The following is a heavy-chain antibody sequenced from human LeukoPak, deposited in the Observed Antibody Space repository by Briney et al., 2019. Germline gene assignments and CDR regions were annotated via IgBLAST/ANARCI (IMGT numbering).Heavy chain of an antibody. CDR2: INPNSGGT. Sequence: ASVKVSCKASGSTFTGYYMHWVRQAPGQGLEWMGWINPNSGGTDYAQRFQGRVTMTTDMSITTAYMELNSLRSDDTAVYYCATGGGSSGYPDYWGQGTLVTVSS. CDR1: GSTFTGYY. J-gene: IGHJ4*02. D-gene: IGHD3-22*01. CDR3: ATGGGSSGYPDY. V-gene: IGHV1-2*02.